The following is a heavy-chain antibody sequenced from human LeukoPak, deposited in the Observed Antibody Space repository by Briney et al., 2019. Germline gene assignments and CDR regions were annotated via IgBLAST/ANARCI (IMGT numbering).Heavy chain of an antibody. V-gene: IGHV5-51*01. CDR3: ARRCSSNSCPFDY. CDR1: GYSFTSYW. D-gene: IGHD2-2*01. J-gene: IGHJ4*02. CDR2: IYPGDSYT. Sequence: GESLKISCKGSGYSFTSYWIGWVRQMPGKGLEWMGIIYPGDSYTNYSPSFQGHVTLSADKSISTAYLQWSSLKASDTAMYYCARRCSSNSCPFDYWGQGTLVTVSS.